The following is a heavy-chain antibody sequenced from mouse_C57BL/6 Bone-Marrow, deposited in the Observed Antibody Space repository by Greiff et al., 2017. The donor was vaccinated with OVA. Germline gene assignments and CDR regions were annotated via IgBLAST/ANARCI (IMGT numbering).Heavy chain of an antibody. CDR3: ARAGPIVTFDY. CDR2: IYPGSGNT. V-gene: IGHV1-81*01. Sequence: QVQLQQSGAELARPGASVKLSCKASGYTFTSYGISWVKQRTGQGLEWIARIYPGSGNTYYNEKFKGKATLTAEKSSSTAYMQLSSLTSEDSAVYFCARAGPIVTFDYWGQGTTLTVSS. D-gene: IGHD2-13*01. CDR1: GYTFTSYG. J-gene: IGHJ2*01.